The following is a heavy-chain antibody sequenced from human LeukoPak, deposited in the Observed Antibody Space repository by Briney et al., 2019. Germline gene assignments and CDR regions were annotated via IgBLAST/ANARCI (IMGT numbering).Heavy chain of an antibody. V-gene: IGHV1-69*02. D-gene: IGHD3-10*01. CDR2: IIPAFGIP. CDR1: GGTLNSYT. J-gene: IGHJ6*02. Sequence: GASVKVSCKASGGTLNSYTINWVGQAPGEGLEWVGTIIPAFGIPNYAQRVKDRVTITADKSTSRAYMELRSLRSEDRAVYYCAREFWGTMVRGAAMDVWGQGTTVTVSS. CDR3: AREFWGTMVRGAAMDV.